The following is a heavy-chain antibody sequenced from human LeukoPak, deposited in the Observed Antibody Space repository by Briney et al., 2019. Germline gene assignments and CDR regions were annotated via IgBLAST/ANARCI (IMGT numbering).Heavy chain of an antibody. CDR1: GFTFNSYA. Sequence: GGSLRLSCAASGFTFNSYAMSWVRQAPGKGLEWVATICADCLNTHYADSVKGRFTTSRDNSKNVMSLQMSSLRAEDSALYYCARDVGVVMFDYWGQGTLVTVSS. CDR2: ICADCLNT. V-gene: IGHV3-23*01. CDR3: ARDVGVVMFDY. J-gene: IGHJ4*02. D-gene: IGHD3-3*01.